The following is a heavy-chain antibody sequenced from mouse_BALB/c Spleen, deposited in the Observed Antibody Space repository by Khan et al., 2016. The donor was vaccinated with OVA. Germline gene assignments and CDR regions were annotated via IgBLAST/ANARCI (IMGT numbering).Heavy chain of an antibody. Sequence: QIQLVQSGPELKKPGETVKISCKASGYTFTNYGMNWVKQAPGKGLKWMGWINTYTGEPTYADDFKGRFAFSLETSASTAYLQNNNLKNEDTATYFGASGGYWYFDVWGAGTTVTVSS. V-gene: IGHV9-3-1*01. CDR2: INTYTGEP. CDR1: GYTFTNYG. J-gene: IGHJ1*01. D-gene: IGHD1-1*02. CDR3: ASGGYWYFDV.